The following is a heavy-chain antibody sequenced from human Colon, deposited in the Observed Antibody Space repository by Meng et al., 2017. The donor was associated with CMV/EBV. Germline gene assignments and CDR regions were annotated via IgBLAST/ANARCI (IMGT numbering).Heavy chain of an antibody. Sequence: TSNPYTISWLRQAPGQGLEWVGRYIPMLGIANYAQNFQGRVTLTADKSSGTAFMEVTGLRHEDTAVYYCARDQGEIATSVQAYWFGPWGQGTLVTVSS. V-gene: IGHV1-69*04. J-gene: IGHJ5*01. CDR2: YIPMLGIA. CDR1: TSNPYT. CDR3: ARDQGEIATSVQAYWFGP. D-gene: IGHD2-21*01.